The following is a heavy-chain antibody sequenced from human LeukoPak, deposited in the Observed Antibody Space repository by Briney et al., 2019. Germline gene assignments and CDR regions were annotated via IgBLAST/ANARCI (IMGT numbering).Heavy chain of an antibody. J-gene: IGHJ5*02. Sequence: RGSLRLSCAASGFTFSSYSMNWVRQAPGKGLEWVSSISSSSSYIYYADSVKGRFTISRDNAKNSLYLQMNSLRAEDTAVYYCARAGVVVPAAMFNWFDPWGQGTLVTVSS. CDR2: ISSSSSYI. D-gene: IGHD2-2*01. CDR1: GFTFSSYS. CDR3: ARAGVVVPAAMFNWFDP. V-gene: IGHV3-21*01.